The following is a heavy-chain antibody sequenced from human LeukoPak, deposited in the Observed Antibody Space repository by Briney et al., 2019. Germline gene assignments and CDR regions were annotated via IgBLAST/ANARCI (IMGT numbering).Heavy chain of an antibody. CDR3: ARGGSGRMWYYYYYMDV. CDR1: GFTFDDYA. J-gene: IGHJ6*03. CDR2: INWNSGNI. V-gene: IGHV3-9*01. D-gene: IGHD6-19*01. Sequence: GGSLRLSCAASGFTFDDYAMHWVRQAPGKGLEWVSGINWNSGNIAYADSVKGRFTISRDNAKNSLYLQMNSLRAEDTAVYYCARGGSGRMWYYYYYMDVWGKGTTVTVSS.